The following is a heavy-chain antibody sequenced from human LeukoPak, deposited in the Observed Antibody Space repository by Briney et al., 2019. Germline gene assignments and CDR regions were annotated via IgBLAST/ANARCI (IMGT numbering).Heavy chain of an antibody. J-gene: IGHJ4*02. D-gene: IGHD3-22*01. CDR3: AREVYDSSGYYLDY. CDR1: GGTISSGSYY. V-gene: IGHV4-61*02. Sequence: PSETLSITCTVSGGTISSGSYYWSWIRQPAGTGLEWIGRIYTSGSTNYNPSLKSRVTISVDTSNNQFSLKLSSVTAADTAVYYCAREVYDSSGYYLDYWGQGTLVAVSS. CDR2: IYTSGST.